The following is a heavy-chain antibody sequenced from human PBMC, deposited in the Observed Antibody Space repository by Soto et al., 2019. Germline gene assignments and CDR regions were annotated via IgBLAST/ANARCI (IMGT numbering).Heavy chain of an antibody. CDR1: GGSISSGDYY. D-gene: IGHD1-26*01. CDR2: IYYSGST. Sequence: QVQLQESGPGLVKPSQTLSLTCTVSGGSISSGDYYWSWIRQPPGKGLEWIGYIYYSGSTYYNPSLKSRVTITIDTAKNQFSPKLSSVTGPDTAGYYWFAIVGIAPIGHLGQGTLVHVSS. V-gene: IGHV4-30-4*01. CDR3: FAIVGIAPIGH. J-gene: IGHJ4*02.